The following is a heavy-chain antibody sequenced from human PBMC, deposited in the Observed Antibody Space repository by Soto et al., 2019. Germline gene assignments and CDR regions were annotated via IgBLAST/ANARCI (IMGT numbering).Heavy chain of an antibody. CDR2: INHSGST. CDR1: GGSISGYY. CDR3: ARAGGWHRDEKNWFDP. V-gene: IGHV4-34*01. Sequence: SETLSLTCAVYGGSISGYYWSWIRQPPGKGLEWIGEINHSGSTNYNPSLKSRVTISVDTSKNQFSLKLSSVTAADTAVYYCARAGGWHRDEKNWFDPWGQGTLVTVSS. D-gene: IGHD2-15*01. J-gene: IGHJ5*02.